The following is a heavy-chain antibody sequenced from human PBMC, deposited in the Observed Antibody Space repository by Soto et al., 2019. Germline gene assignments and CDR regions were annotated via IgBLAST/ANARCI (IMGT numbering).Heavy chain of an antibody. J-gene: IGHJ4*02. CDR2: IKQDGSEK. V-gene: IGHV3-7*03. D-gene: IGHD3-22*01. CDR1: GFTFSSYW. Sequence: PGGSLRLSCAASGFTFSSYWMSWVRQAPGKGLEWVANIKQDGSEKYYVDSVKGRFTISRDNAKNSLYLQMTSLRAEDTAVYYCASARVMYYYDTSGYYYSCYFDYWGQGTLVTVSS. CDR3: ASARVMYYYDTSGYYYSCYFDY.